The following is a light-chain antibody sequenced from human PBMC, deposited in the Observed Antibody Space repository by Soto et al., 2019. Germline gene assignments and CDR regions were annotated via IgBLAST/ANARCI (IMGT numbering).Light chain of an antibody. Sequence: EIVLTQSPGTLSLSPGERATLSCRASQIVSSNYLAWYQHKPGQAPRLLIYDASSRATGTPDRFSGSGSGTDFTLTISRLEPEDFAVYYCQHYGSSHSNTFGQGTRLEIK. CDR1: QIVSSNY. V-gene: IGKV3-20*01. CDR3: QHYGSSHSNT. CDR2: DAS. J-gene: IGKJ5*01.